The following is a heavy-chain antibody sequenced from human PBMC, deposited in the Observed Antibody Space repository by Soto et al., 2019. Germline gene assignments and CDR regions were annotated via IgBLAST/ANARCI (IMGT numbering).Heavy chain of an antibody. CDR3: ARAPYYYDSSGYYFGHFDC. V-gene: IGHV4-38-2*01. J-gene: IGHJ4*02. D-gene: IGHD3-22*01. CDR2: FHHSGST. CDR1: DYSISSGYY. Sequence: SETLSLTCAVSDYSISSGYYWGWIRQPPWKGLEWIGSFHHSGSTYYNPSLKSRVTISPDTSKNQFSLNLSSVTAADTAVYYCARAPYYYDSSGYYFGHFDCWGQGTLVTVSS.